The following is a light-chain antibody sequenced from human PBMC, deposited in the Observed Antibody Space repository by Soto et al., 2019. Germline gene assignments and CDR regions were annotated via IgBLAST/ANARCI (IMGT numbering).Light chain of an antibody. CDR3: SSYTSSDTRV. Sequence: QSALTQPASVSGFPGQSITISCTGTSSDVGGYNYVSWYQHHPGKAPKLMIYEVSNRPSGVSNRFSGSKSGNTASLTISGLQAEDEADHYSSSYTSSDTRVFGTGTKVTVL. J-gene: IGLJ1*01. CDR1: SSDVGGYNY. V-gene: IGLV2-14*01. CDR2: EVS.